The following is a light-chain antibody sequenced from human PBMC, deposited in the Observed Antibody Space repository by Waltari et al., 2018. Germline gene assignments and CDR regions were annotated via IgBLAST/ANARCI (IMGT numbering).Light chain of an antibody. J-gene: IGKJ1*01. CDR2: KAS. Sequence: DIQMTQFPSTLSASVGDRLTITCRASQSINSWLAWYQQEPGKAPKLLIYKASSLEMGVPSRFSGSGAGTEFTLTISSLQPDDFATYYCQQYNSYEWTFGQGTKVAIK. CDR1: QSINSW. V-gene: IGKV1-5*03. CDR3: QQYNSYEWT.